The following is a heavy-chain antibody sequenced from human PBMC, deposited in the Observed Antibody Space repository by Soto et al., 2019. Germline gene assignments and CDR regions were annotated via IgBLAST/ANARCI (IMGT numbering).Heavy chain of an antibody. CDR1: GFTFSSYW. V-gene: IGHV3-74*01. Sequence: EVQLVESGGGLVQPGGSLRLSCAASGFTFSSYWMHWVRQAPGKGLVWVSRINSDGRRTSYADSAKGRFTISRDNAKNTLYLQMNSLRAEDTAVYYCARGDGDYYDGNGYLGRHWGQGTLVTVSS. J-gene: IGHJ4*02. CDR3: ARGDGDYYDGNGYLGRH. CDR2: INSDGRRT. D-gene: IGHD3-22*01.